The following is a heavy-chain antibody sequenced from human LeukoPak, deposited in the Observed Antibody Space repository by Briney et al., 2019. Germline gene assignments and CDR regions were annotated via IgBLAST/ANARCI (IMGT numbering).Heavy chain of an antibody. V-gene: IGHV3-23*01. CDR1: GFTFSSYA. Sequence: GGSLRLSCAASGFTFSSYAMTWVRQAPGKGLEWVSAIASGGGTTYYADSVKGRFTISRDNSKDTLYLQMNSPRAEDTAVYYCAKSGKARIAVAGADYWGQGTPVTVSS. D-gene: IGHD6-19*01. CDR2: IASGGGTT. CDR3: AKSGKARIAVAGADY. J-gene: IGHJ4*02.